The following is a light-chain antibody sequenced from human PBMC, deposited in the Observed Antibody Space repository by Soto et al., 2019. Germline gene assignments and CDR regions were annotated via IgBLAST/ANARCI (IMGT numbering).Light chain of an antibody. Sequence: QSALTQPASVSGSPGQSITISCTGTSSDVGGYNYVSWYQQHPGKAPKLMIYEVSNRPSGVSNRFSGSKSGNTASLTISGLQAEDEADYYCSSYTSSSTVVFGGGNK. CDR1: SSDVGGYNY. J-gene: IGLJ2*01. CDR2: EVS. V-gene: IGLV2-14*01. CDR3: SSYTSSSTVV.